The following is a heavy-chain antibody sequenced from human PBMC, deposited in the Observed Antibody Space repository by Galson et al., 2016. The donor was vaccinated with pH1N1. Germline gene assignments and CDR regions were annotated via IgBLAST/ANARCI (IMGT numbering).Heavy chain of an antibody. D-gene: IGHD5-18*01. J-gene: IGHJ4*02. CDR1: GFTFDDYA. Sequence: SLRLSCAASGFTFDDYAMHWVRQAPGKGLEWVSGISWNSGSIAYADSVKGRFTISRDNAKNSLYLQMNSLRAEDTALYYCAKAVGYSYVHFDYWGQGTLVTVSS. CDR3: AKAVGYSYVHFDY. V-gene: IGHV3-9*01. CDR2: ISWNSGSI.